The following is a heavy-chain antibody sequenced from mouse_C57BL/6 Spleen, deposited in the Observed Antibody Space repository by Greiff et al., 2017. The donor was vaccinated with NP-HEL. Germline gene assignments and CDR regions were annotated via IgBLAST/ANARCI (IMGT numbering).Heavy chain of an antibody. CDR2: IDPSDSYT. V-gene: IGHV1-50*01. CDR1: GYTFTSYW. CDR3: ARSRDGLRGYFDV. D-gene: IGHD1-1*01. J-gene: IGHJ1*03. Sequence: QVQLQQPGAELVKPGASVKLSCKASGYTFTSYWMQWVKQRPGQGLEWIGEIDPSDSYTNYNQKFKGKATLTVDTSSSTAYMQLSSLTSEDSAVYYCARSRDGLRGYFDVWGTGTTVTVSS.